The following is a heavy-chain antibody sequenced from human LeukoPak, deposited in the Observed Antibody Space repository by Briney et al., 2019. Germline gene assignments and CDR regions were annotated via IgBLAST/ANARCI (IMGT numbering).Heavy chain of an antibody. J-gene: IGHJ6*02. V-gene: IGHV5-51*01. Sequence: GESLKISCKGSGYSFTNFWIGWVRQMPGKGLEWMGIIYPGDSEARYNPSLQDQVTLSVDKAIRTAYMQWNSLKTSDTAIYYCARHPGAPDYVMDVWGQGTTVTVSS. CDR1: GYSFTNFW. CDR3: ARHPGAPDYVMDV. D-gene: IGHD3-10*01. CDR2: IYPGDSEA.